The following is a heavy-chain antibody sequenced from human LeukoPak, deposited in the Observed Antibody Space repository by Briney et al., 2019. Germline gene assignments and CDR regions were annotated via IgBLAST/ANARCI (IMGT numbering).Heavy chain of an antibody. CDR2: INPNSGGT. V-gene: IGHV1-2*02. CDR1: GYTFTGYY. J-gene: IGHJ4*02. D-gene: IGHD1-1*01. CDR3: ARDDVPYTFDY. Sequence: AASVKVSCKASGYTFTGYYMHWVRQAPGQGLEWMGWINPNSGGTNYAQKFQGRVTMIRDTSITTAYMELSRLRSDDTAVYYCARDDVPYTFDYWGQGTLVTVSS.